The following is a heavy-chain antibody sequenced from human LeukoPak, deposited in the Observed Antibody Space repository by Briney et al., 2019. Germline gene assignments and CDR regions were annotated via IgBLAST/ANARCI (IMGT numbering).Heavy chain of an antibody. CDR2: INPNSGGT. Sequence: ASVKVSCKASGYTFTGYYMHWVRQAPGQGLEWMGWINPNSGGTNYAQKFQGRVTMTRDTSISTAYMELSSLRSEDTAVYYCASHYGSGSYYLDYWGQGTLVTVSS. CDR3: ASHYGSGSYYLDY. J-gene: IGHJ4*02. V-gene: IGHV1-2*02. D-gene: IGHD3-10*01. CDR1: GYTFTGYY.